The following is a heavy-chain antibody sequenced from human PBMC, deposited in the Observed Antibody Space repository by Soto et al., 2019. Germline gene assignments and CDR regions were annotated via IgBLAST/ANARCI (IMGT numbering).Heavy chain of an antibody. D-gene: IGHD6-6*01. J-gene: IGHJ6*03. CDR2: ISAYNGNT. Sequence: QVQLVQSGAEVKKPGASVKVSCKASGYTFASYGLSWVRQAPGQGLEWMGWISAYNGNTNYAQKFQGRVTMTTDTSTSTAYMELRSLRSDDTAVYYCATTYSSSSSLYYFYMDVWGKGTAVTVSS. CDR3: ATTYSSSSSLYYFYMDV. V-gene: IGHV1-18*01. CDR1: GYTFASYG.